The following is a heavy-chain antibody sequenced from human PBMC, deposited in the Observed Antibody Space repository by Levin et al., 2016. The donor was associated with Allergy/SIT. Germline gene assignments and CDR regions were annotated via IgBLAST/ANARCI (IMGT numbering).Heavy chain of an antibody. CDR3: ARDRRIFGVVGYYGMDV. D-gene: IGHD3-3*01. V-gene: IGHV1-2*02. J-gene: IGHJ6*02. CDR2: INPNSGGT. Sequence: WVRQAPGQGLEWMGWINPNSGGTNYAQKFQGRVTMTRDTSISTAYMELSRLRSDDTAVYYCARDRRIFGVVGYYGMDVWGQGTTVTVSS.